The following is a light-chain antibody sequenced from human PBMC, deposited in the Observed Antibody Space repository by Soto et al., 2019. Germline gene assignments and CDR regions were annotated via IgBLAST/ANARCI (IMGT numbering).Light chain of an antibody. V-gene: IGLV3-1*01. CDR3: QAWDSFTGV. Sequence: SYELTQPPSVSVSPGQTASISCSGNHLGDKYAHWYQHKPGQSPVLVIYEDKKRPSGIPERFSGSNSGNTATLTISGTQTIDEADYYCQAWDSFTGVFGGGTKLTVL. J-gene: IGLJ2*01. CDR2: EDK. CDR1: HLGDKY.